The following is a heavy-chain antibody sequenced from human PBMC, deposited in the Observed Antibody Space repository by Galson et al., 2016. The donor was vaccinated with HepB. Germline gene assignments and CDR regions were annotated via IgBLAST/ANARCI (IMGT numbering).Heavy chain of an antibody. Sequence: SLRLSCAASGFTFSTYWMSWVRQAPGKGLEWVANIKQDGSQKYYVDSVKGRFTISRDNAQNSQYLQMSSLRAEDEAVCYCARDSGNYHFDYWGQGTLVTVSS. CDR1: GFTFSTYW. J-gene: IGHJ4*02. CDR3: ARDSGNYHFDY. CDR2: IKQDGSQK. V-gene: IGHV3-7*03. D-gene: IGHD1-26*01.